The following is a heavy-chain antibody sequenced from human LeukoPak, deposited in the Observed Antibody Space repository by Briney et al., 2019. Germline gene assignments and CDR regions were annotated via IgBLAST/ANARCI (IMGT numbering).Heavy chain of an antibody. Sequence: PGGSLRLSCAASGFTFSSYDMHWVRQATGKGLEWVSAIGTAGDTYYPGSVKGRFTISRENAKNSLYLQVNSLRAGDTAVYYCARAYYYDSSGLYYFDYWGQGTLVTVSS. CDR1: GFTFSSYD. D-gene: IGHD3-22*01. J-gene: IGHJ4*02. CDR3: ARAYYYDSSGLYYFDY. V-gene: IGHV3-13*01. CDR2: IGTAGDT.